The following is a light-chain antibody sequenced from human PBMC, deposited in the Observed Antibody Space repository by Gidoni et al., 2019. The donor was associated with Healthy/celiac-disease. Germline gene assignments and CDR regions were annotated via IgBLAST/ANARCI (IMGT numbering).Light chain of an antibody. CDR3: QQYYRSPLT. J-gene: IGKJ4*01. CDR1: QSVLSSSNNKNY. Sequence: DIVITQCPDPPSVSLCERATINCKSSQSVLSSSNNKNYLGWYQQKPGQPPRVLIYGASTRESGVPDRFSGSASGTDFNLTSSSLQAEDVAVYYCQQYYRSPLTFGGGTKVEIK. CDR2: GAS. V-gene: IGKV4-1*01.